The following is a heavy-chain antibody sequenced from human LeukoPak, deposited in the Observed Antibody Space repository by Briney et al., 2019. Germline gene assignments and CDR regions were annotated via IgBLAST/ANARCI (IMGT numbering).Heavy chain of an antibody. V-gene: IGHV3-30*04. CDR2: ISDDGSKR. CDR3: ARESGFMMVGEINADNWFDP. J-gene: IGHJ5*02. D-gene: IGHD3-3*01. CDR1: GFTFRDSA. Sequence: PGGSLRLSCSGAGFTFRDSAFHLVRQAPGKGLEWVAVISDDGSKRFYADSVKGRFTISRDNSRDTLYLHMQTLRPEDSAVYYCARESGFMMVGEINADNWFDPWGQGTPVTVSS.